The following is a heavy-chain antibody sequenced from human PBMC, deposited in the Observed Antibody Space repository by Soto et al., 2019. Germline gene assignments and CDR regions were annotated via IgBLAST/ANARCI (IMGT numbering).Heavy chain of an antibody. CDR2: IYYSGST. J-gene: IGHJ6*03. CDR1: GGSIISSSYY. V-gene: IGHV4-39*01. CDR3: ARGYCSSTSCYLYYMDV. Sequence: SETLSLTCTVSGGSIISSSYYWGWIRQPPGKGLEWIGGIYYSGSTYYNPSLKSRVTISVDTSKNQFSLKLSSVTAADTAVYYCARGYCSSTSCYLYYMDVWGKGTTVTVSS. D-gene: IGHD2-2*01.